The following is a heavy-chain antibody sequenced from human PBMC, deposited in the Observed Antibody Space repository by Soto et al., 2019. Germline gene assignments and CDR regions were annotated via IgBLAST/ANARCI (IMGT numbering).Heavy chain of an antibody. V-gene: IGHV3-23*01. D-gene: IGHD6-19*01. CDR1: GFTFSSYA. CDR2: ISGYGDNT. J-gene: IGHJ6*02. Sequence: GSLRLSCAASGFTFSSYAMSWVRQAPGKGLEWVATISGYGDNTYYADSVKGRFTISRDNSKNTLYLQMNSLRAEDTAVYYCARYSGWSHYYGMDVWGQGTTVTVSS. CDR3: ARYSGWSHYYGMDV.